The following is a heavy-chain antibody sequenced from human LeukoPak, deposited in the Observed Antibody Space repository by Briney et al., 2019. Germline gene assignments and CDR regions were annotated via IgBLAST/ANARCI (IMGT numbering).Heavy chain of an antibody. Sequence: PGGSLRLSCAASGFTFSSYSMNWVRQAPGEGLEWVSSIRSSSSYIYYADSVKGRFTISRDNAKNSLYLQVNSLRAEDTAVYYCARVKFQEKYFDYWGQGTLVTVSS. CDR2: IRSSSSYI. V-gene: IGHV3-21*01. J-gene: IGHJ4*02. CDR3: ARVKFQEKYFDY. CDR1: GFTFSSYS.